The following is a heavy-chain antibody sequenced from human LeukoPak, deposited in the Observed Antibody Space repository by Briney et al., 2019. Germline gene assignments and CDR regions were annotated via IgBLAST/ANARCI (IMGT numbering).Heavy chain of an antibody. J-gene: IGHJ3*02. CDR2: IGGSSSSV. V-gene: IGHV3-21*01. Sequence: GGSLRLSCAASGFTFSSYSMNWVRQAPGKGLEWVSSIGGSSSSVYHADSVKGRFSTSRDNAKRSLYLQMNSPRVEDTAVYYCAREAQEAFDIWGQGTMVTVSS. CDR3: AREAQEAFDI. CDR1: GFTFSSYS.